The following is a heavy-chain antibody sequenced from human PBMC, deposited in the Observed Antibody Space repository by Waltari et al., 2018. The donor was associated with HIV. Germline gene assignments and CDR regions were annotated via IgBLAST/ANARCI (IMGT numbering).Heavy chain of an antibody. CDR1: GGSISSSSYY. CDR2: IYYSGST. J-gene: IGHJ3*02. V-gene: IGHV4-39*01. CDR3: ARLFQETDAFDI. Sequence: QLQLQESGPGLVKPSETLSLTCTVPGGSISSSSYYWGRTRQPPGKGLEWIGSIYYSGSTYYNPSLKSRVTISVDTSKNQFSLKLSSVTAADTAVYYCARLFQETDAFDIWGQGTMVTVSS.